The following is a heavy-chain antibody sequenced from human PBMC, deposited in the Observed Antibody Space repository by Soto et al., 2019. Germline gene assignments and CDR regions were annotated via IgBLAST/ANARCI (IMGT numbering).Heavy chain of an antibody. J-gene: IGHJ4*02. Sequence: QVQLVESGGGVVQPGRSLRLSCAASGFTFSSYAMHWVRQAPGKGLEWVAVISYDGSNKYYADSVKGRFTISRDNSKNTLYLQMNSLRAEDTAVYYCARDPVSGSGWPNGFDYWGQGTLVTVSS. V-gene: IGHV3-30-3*01. CDR3: ARDPVSGSGWPNGFDY. CDR1: GFTFSSYA. D-gene: IGHD6-19*01. CDR2: ISYDGSNK.